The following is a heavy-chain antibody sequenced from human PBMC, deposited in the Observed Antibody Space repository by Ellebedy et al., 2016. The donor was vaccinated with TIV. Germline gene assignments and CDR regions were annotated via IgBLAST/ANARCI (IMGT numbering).Heavy chain of an antibody. CDR1: GFTFSSYG. J-gene: IGHJ4*02. CDR3: ARIRYSSGAADFDY. CDR2: ISFDGGNK. Sequence: GESLKISCAASGFTFSSYGMHWVRQAPGKGLEWVAVISFDGGNKYYADSVKGRFTVSRDNSKNTLYLQINSLRPEDTAVYYCARIRYSSGAADFDYWGQGTLVTVSS. D-gene: IGHD6-25*01. V-gene: IGHV3-30*03.